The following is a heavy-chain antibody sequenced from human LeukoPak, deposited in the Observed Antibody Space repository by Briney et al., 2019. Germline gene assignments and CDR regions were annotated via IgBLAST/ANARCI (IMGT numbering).Heavy chain of an antibody. CDR1: GLIFSNAW. CDR3: FTDANYDSSAYYYRIDY. Sequence: GGSLRLSCAASGLIFSNAWMSWVRQVPGKGVEWVGRIKSKTDGGTTDYVAPVKGRFTISRDDSKNTLYLKMNSLKTEDTGMYYCFTDANYDSSAYYYRIDYWGQGTLVTVSS. V-gene: IGHV3-15*01. D-gene: IGHD3-22*01. J-gene: IGHJ4*02. CDR2: IKSKTDGGTT.